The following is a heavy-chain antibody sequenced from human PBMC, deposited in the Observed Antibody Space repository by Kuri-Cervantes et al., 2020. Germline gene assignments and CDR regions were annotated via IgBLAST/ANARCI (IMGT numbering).Heavy chain of an antibody. Sequence: GSLRLSCTVSGGSVSSGSYYWSWIRQSPGKGLEWIGYVYDRGITSYNPSLKSRVTLSLDTSRNHLYLKLSAVTAADTAVYYCARYYDTSGYYFDFWGQGTLVTVSS. CDR2: VYDRGIT. D-gene: IGHD3-22*01. CDR3: ARYYDTSGYYFDF. J-gene: IGHJ4*02. V-gene: IGHV4-61*01. CDR1: GGSVSSGSYY.